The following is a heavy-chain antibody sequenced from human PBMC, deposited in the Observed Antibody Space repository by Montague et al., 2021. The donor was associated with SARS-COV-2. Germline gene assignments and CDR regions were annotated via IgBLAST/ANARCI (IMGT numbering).Heavy chain of an antibody. CDR1: GGSISSYY. CDR2: IYYSGST. CDR3: ARAYYDSSGYLPSYFDY. D-gene: IGHD3-22*01. Sequence: SETLSLTCTVSGGSISSYYWSWIRQPPGKGLEWIGYIYYSGSTNYNPSLKSRVTISVDTSKNQFSLKLSSVTAADTAVYYCARAYYDSSGYLPSYFDYWGQGTLVTVSS. J-gene: IGHJ4*02. V-gene: IGHV4-59*13.